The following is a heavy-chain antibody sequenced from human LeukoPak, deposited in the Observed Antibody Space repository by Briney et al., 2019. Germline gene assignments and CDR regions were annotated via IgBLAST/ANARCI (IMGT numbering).Heavy chain of an antibody. CDR2: FDPEDGET. CDR3: ATLPGYDSSGYYFDY. Sequence: ASVKVSCKASGYTFTGYYMHWMRQAPGKGLEWMGGFDPEDGETIYAQKFQGRVTMTEDTSTDTAYMELSSLRSEDTAVYYCATLPGYDSSGYYFDYWGQGTLVTVSS. CDR1: GYTFTGYY. J-gene: IGHJ4*02. V-gene: IGHV1-24*01. D-gene: IGHD3-22*01.